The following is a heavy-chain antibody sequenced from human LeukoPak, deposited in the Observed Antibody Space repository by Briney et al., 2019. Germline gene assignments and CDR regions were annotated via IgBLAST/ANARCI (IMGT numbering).Heavy chain of an antibody. Sequence: SETLSLTCTVSGGSISSGDYYWSWIRQPPGKGLEWIEEINHSGSTNYNPSLKSRVTISVDTSKNQFSLKLSSVTAADTAVYYCARGRKYCSGGSCYNYYYYYMDVWGKGTTVTVSS. D-gene: IGHD2-15*01. CDR3: ARGRKYCSGGSCYNYYYYYMDV. V-gene: IGHV4-39*07. CDR2: INHSGST. J-gene: IGHJ6*03. CDR1: GGSISSGDYY.